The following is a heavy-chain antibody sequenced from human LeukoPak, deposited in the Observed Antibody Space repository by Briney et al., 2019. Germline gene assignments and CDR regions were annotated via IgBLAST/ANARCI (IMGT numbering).Heavy chain of an antibody. CDR2: INHSGST. J-gene: IGHJ4*02. V-gene: IGHV4-34*01. Sequence: SETLSLTCAVYGGSFSGYYWSWIRQPPGKGLEWIGEINHSGSTNYNPSLKSRVTISVDTSKNQFSLKLSSVTAADTAVYYCARQNGYCSSTSCYTRGWYFDYWGQGTLVTVSS. D-gene: IGHD2-2*02. CDR3: ARQNGYCSSTSCYTRGWYFDY. CDR1: GGSFSGYY.